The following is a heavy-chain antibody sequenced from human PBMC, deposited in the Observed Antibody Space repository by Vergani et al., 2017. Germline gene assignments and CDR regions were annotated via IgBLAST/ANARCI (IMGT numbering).Heavy chain of an antibody. CDR1: GFPFSDYG. CDR2: ISYDGNKK. CDR3: ARDFLTRVTTLDYYYMGV. Sequence: QVQLVESGGGEVQPGRSLRLSCSAAGFPFSDYGVHWVRQAPGKGLEWVSVISYDGNKKNYADSVKGRFTISRDTSKNTLYLEMNALRAEDTAVYYCARDFLTRVTTLDYYYMGVWGKGTTVTVSS. V-gene: IGHV3-30*03. D-gene: IGHD1-1*01. J-gene: IGHJ6*03.